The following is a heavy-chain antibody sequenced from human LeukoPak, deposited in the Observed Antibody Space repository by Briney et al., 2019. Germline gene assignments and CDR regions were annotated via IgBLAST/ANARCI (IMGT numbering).Heavy chain of an antibody. J-gene: IGHJ4*02. Sequence: SEILSLTCTISGGSISGYYWGWVRQPPGKGLEWIGSIYHSGSAYYNPSLKSRVTISVDTSKNQFSLKLSSVTAADTAVYYCVRYCSSTTCYTRAVDYWGQGTLVTVSS. CDR3: VRYCSSTTCYTRAVDY. CDR2: IYHSGSA. CDR1: GGSISGYY. D-gene: IGHD2-2*02. V-gene: IGHV4-38-2*02.